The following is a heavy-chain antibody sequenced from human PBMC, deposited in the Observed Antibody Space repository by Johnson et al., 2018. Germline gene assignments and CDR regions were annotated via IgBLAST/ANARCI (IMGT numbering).Heavy chain of an antibody. CDR2: ISSSSSYI. CDR1: GFTFSSYS. D-gene: IGHD6-19*01. CDR3: ARGRGGSGWYGYFQH. Sequence: VQLVESGGGLVKPGGSLRLSCAASGFTFSSYSMNWVRQAPGTGLEWVSSISSSSSYIYYADSVKGRFTISRDNAKNSLYLKMTSLRAEDTAVYYCARGRGGSGWYGYFQHWGQGTLVTVSS. V-gene: IGHV3-21*01. J-gene: IGHJ1*01.